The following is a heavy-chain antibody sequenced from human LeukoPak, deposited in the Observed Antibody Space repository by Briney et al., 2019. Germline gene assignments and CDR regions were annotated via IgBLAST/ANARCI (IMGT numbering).Heavy chain of an antibody. CDR1: GFTVSSKY. Sequence: AGGSLRLSCAASGFTVSSKYMSWVRQAPGKGLEWVGRIKSKTDGGTTDYAAPVKGRFTISRDDSKNTLYLQMNSLKTEDTAVYYCTTAGWELYYFDYWGQGTLVTVSS. CDR2: IKSKTDGGTT. D-gene: IGHD1-26*01. CDR3: TTAGWELYYFDY. J-gene: IGHJ4*02. V-gene: IGHV3-15*01.